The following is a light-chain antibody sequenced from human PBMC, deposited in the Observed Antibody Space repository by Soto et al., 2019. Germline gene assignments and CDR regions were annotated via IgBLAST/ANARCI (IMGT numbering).Light chain of an antibody. Sequence: EIVMTQSPATLSVSPGERATLSCRAGQSVSSGLAWYQQKPGQTPRLLIYAASTRATGIPARFSGSGSGTEFTLTISSLQSEDFAVYYCQQYNNWPPTTFGQGTRLEN. J-gene: IGKJ5*01. CDR3: QQYNNWPPTT. V-gene: IGKV3-15*01. CDR1: QSVSSG. CDR2: AAS.